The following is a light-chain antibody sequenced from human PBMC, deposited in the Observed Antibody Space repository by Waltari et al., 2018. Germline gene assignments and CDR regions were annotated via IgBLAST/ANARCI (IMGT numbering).Light chain of an antibody. CDR1: RSSVGTYSL. CDR2: EVI. J-gene: IGLJ3*02. V-gene: IGLV2-23*02. Sequence: QSALTQPASVSGSPGPSITISCTGTRSSVGTYSLVSWYQQYPGKAHKLMIYEVIHRPSGVSNRFSGSKSGNTASLTISGLQAEDEADYYCCSYGGSGTYVMFGGGTKVTVL. CDR3: CSYGGSGTYVM.